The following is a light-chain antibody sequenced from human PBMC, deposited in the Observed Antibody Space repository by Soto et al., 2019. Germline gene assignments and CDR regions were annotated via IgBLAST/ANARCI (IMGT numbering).Light chain of an antibody. J-gene: IGKJ4*01. V-gene: IGKV3-15*01. CDR1: QSIYDK. Sequence: IVMTQSPATLSVSPGERVILSCRASQSIYDKLAWYQQKPGQTPRLLIYDASTRATGISGSFSGSGSGTEFTLTISSLQSEDFAVYYCQQYNRWPLTFGGGTKVDIK. CDR3: QQYNRWPLT. CDR2: DAS.